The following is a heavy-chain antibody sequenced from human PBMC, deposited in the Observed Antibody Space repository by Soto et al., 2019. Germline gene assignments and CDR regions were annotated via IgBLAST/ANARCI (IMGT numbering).Heavy chain of an antibody. D-gene: IGHD3-16*01. CDR1: GYIFTNYN. J-gene: IGHJ6*02. CDR2: INVGNGNT. CDR3: ARDQGLGDV. V-gene: IGHV1-3*01. Sequence: ASVKVSCRASGYIFTNYNIHWVRQAPGQRLEWMGWINVGNGNTKYSERFQGRVTNTRDTSASTAFMELSSLTSEDTGVYYCARDQGLGDVWGQGTTVTFSS.